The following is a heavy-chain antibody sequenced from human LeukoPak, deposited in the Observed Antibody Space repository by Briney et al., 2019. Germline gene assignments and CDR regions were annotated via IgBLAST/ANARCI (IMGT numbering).Heavy chain of an antibody. CDR3: ARDACSSASCYEYYFDN. V-gene: IGHV3-30*04. CDR2: ISYDGSNK. Sequence: GGSLRLSCAASGFTFSTYAIHWVRQAPGKGLEWVAVISYDGSNKFYADSVKGRFTIFRGSSKNTLYLQMNSLRTEDTAVYYCARDACSSASCYEYYFDNWGQGTLVTVSS. J-gene: IGHJ4*02. CDR1: GFTFSTYA. D-gene: IGHD2-2*01.